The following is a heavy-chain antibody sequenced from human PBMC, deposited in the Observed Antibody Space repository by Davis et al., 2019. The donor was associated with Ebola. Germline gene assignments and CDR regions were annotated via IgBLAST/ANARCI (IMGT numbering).Heavy chain of an antibody. D-gene: IGHD5-12*01. J-gene: IGHJ4*02. CDR1: GGSISRSSYH. CDR3: VKGGWLDD. V-gene: IGHV4-39*07. CDR2: INYSGST. Sequence: PSETLSLTCTVSGGSISRSSYHWGWIRQPPGKGLEWIGSINYSGSTYYNPSLKGRVTISVDTSKNQFSLKLSSVTAADTAVYYCVKGGWLDDWGPGALVTVSS.